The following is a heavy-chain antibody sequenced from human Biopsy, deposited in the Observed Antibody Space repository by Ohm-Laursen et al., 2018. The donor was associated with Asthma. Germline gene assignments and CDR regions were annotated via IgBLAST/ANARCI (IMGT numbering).Heavy chain of an antibody. J-gene: IGHJ4*02. V-gene: IGHV1-24*01. CDR2: HDHEEGGT. CDR3: ASDFPKDYVRYNFQF. CDR1: GYSLTDLS. Sequence: SVKVSCKISGYSLTDLSMHWVRQAPGQGLEWMGGHDHEEGGTANARRFQGRVTMTEDTSTDTAYMELSSLSSDDTAVYYCASDFPKDYVRYNFQFWGQGTLVTVSS. D-gene: IGHD4-17*01.